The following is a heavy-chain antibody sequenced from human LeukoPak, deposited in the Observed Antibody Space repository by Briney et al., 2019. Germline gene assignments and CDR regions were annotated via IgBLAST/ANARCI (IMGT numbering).Heavy chain of an antibody. CDR2: ISSSSSYI. Sequence: GGSLRLSCAASGFTFSSYSMNWVRQAPGKGLEWVSSISSSSSYIYYADSVKGRFTISRDNAKNSLYLQMNSLRAEDTAVYYCARDAWCIAAAVCQKFPDYWGQGTLVTVSS. J-gene: IGHJ4*02. V-gene: IGHV3-21*01. CDR1: GFTFSSYS. CDR3: ARDAWCIAAAVCQKFPDY. D-gene: IGHD6-13*01.